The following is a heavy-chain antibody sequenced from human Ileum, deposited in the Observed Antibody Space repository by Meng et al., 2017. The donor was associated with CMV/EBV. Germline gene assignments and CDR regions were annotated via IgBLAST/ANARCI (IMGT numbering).Heavy chain of an antibody. CDR2: VWYDGSNK. Sequence: GESLKISCTASGFTFSNYGVHWVRQAPGTGLEWVATVWYDGSNKQYADSVKGRFTISRDYSKSTLYLQMDSLRAEDTAVYYCARDSPRSTWYGPDSYNGMDVWGHGTTVTVSS. V-gene: IGHV3-33*01. CDR1: GFTFSNYG. CDR3: ARDSPRSTWYGPDSYNGMDV. J-gene: IGHJ6*02. D-gene: IGHD6-13*01.